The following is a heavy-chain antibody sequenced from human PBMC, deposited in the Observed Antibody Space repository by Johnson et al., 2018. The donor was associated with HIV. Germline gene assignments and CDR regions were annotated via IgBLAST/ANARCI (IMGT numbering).Heavy chain of an antibody. Sequence: LVESGGGVVQPGRSLRLFCAASGFTFNSYAMHWVRQAPGKGLEWVAVISYDGSNKYYADSVKGRFTISRDNSKNTLYLQMNSLRAEDTAVYYCARDKVDDAFDIWGQGTMVTVSS. V-gene: IGHV3-30-3*01. D-gene: IGHD1-26*01. CDR3: ARDKVDDAFDI. CDR2: ISYDGSNK. CDR1: GFTFNSYA. J-gene: IGHJ3*02.